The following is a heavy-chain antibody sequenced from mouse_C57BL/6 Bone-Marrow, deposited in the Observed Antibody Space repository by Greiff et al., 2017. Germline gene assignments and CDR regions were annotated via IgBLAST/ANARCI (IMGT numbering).Heavy chain of an antibody. J-gene: IGHJ3*01. Sequence: QLQQSGPELVKPGASVKISCKASGYSFTGYYMNWVKQSPEKSLEWIGEINPSTGGTTYNQKFKAKATLTVDKSPSTAYMQLKSLTSEDSAVYYCARGEVYDGYFAWFAYWGRGTLVTVSA. CDR1: GYSFTGYY. D-gene: IGHD2-3*01. V-gene: IGHV1-42*01. CDR3: ARGEVYDGYFAWFAY. CDR2: INPSTGGT.